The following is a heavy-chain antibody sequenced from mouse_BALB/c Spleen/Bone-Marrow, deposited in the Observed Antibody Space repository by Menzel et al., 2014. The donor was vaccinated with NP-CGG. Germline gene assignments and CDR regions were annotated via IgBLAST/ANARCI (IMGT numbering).Heavy chain of an antibody. Sequence: QVQLQQPGADLVRPGTSVKVSCKASGYAFTNYLIEWVKQRPGQGLEWIGVIIPGSGGTNYNGKFKGKATLTAEKPSRTAYMQLSSLTSDDSTVYFCTRSEYYGSNYAMDYWGQGTSVTVSS. J-gene: IGHJ4*01. CDR1: GYAFTNYL. CDR3: TRSEYYGSNYAMDY. D-gene: IGHD1-1*01. V-gene: IGHV1-54*01. CDR2: IIPGSGGT.